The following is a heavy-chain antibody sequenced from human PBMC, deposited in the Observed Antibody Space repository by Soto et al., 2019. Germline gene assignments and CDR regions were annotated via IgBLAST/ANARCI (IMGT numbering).Heavy chain of an antibody. Sequence: EVQLVGSGGGLVQPGGSLRLSCAASGFTFNSYWMSWVRQAPGKGLEWVANIKQDGGEKYYVDSVKGRFTISRDNAKNSLYLQMNRPGAADTALYYCARTKYSIAAAGSPAYWGQGTLVTVSA. D-gene: IGHD6-13*01. J-gene: IGHJ4*02. CDR1: GFTFNSYW. CDR2: IKQDGGEK. V-gene: IGHV3-7*05. CDR3: ARTKYSIAAAGSPAY.